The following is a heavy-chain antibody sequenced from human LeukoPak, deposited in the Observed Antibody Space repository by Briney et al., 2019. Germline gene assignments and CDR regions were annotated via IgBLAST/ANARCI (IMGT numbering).Heavy chain of an antibody. J-gene: IGHJ4*02. V-gene: IGHV3-49*04. Sequence: GGSLRLSCAASGFSFSSYGMHWVRQAPGKGLEWVGFIRSKVYGGTPEYAASVKGRFTISRDDSKGIAYLQMNSLKTEDTAVYYCTRDQTPYYWGQGTLVTVSS. CDR3: TRDQTPYY. CDR2: IRSKVYGGTP. CDR1: GFSFSSYG.